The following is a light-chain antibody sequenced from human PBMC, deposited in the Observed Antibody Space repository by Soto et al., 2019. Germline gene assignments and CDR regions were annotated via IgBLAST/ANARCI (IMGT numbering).Light chain of an antibody. CDR1: QSLVYSDGNTY. J-gene: IGKJ2*01. CDR2: TVS. CDR3: MQATHWPYT. Sequence: DTVMTQSPLSLPVTLGQPASISCRSGQSLVYSDGNTYLSWYHHRPGHSPRRLIYTVSTRDSGVPDRFSGSGSGTDFTLKLSRVEAEDVGVYFCMQATHWPYTFGQGTKVEIK. V-gene: IGKV2-30*01.